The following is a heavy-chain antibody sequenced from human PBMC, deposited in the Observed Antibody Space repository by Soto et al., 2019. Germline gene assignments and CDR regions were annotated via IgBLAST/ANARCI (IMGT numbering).Heavy chain of an antibody. CDR3: AKWDYDFWSGSDYYYYGMDV. CDR2: ISGRGGST. D-gene: IGHD3-3*01. Sequence: GGSLRLSCAASGFTFSSYAVSWVRQAPGKGLEWVSAISGRGGSTYYADSVKGRFTISRDNSKNTLYLQMNSLRAEDTAVYYCAKWDYDFWSGSDYYYYGMDVWGQGTTVTVSS. V-gene: IGHV3-23*01. CDR1: GFTFSSYA. J-gene: IGHJ6*02.